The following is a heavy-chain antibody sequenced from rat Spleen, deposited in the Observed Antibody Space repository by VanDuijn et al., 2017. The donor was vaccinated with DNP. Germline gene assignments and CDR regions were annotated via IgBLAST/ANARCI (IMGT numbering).Heavy chain of an antibody. CDR2: ISYDGGST. Sequence: EVQLVESGGGLVQPGRSLQLSCTASGFTFSDYYMAWVRQAPTKGLEWVAYISYDGGSTYYGDSVKGRFTISRANVKSTLYLQMNTYYCVRWYNSGYYFDYWGQGVMVTVSS. CDR3: YFDY. V-gene: IGHV5-20*01. D-gene: IGHD4-3*01. CDR1: GFTFSDYY. J-gene: IGHJ2*01.